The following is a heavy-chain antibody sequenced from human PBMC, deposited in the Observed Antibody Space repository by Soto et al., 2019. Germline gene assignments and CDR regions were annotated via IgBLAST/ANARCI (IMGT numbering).Heavy chain of an antibody. J-gene: IGHJ4*02. CDR3: ARGAIWTTVTPHFDH. V-gene: IGHV1-69*13. CDR1: GGTFSSYA. D-gene: IGHD4-17*01. CDR2: IIPIFGTA. Sequence: SVKVSCKASGGTFSSYAINWVRQAPGQGLEWMGGIIPIFGTANYAQNFQGRVTITADESTSTAYMELSSLRSEDTAVYYCARGAIWTTVTPHFDHWGQGTLVTVSS.